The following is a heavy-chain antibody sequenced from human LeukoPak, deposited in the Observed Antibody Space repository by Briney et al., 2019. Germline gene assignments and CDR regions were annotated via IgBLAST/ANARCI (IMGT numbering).Heavy chain of an antibody. V-gene: IGHV1-46*01. J-gene: IGHJ4*02. CDR3: AIIRRSIFGFEY. D-gene: IGHD3-3*02. CDR1: GYTFTSYY. CDR2: INPSGGST. Sequence: ASVKVSCKASGYTFTSYYMHWVRQAPGQGLEWMGIINPSGGSTSYAQKFQGRVTMTRDMSTSTVYMELSSLRSEDTAVYYCAIIRRSIFGFEYWGQGTLVTVSS.